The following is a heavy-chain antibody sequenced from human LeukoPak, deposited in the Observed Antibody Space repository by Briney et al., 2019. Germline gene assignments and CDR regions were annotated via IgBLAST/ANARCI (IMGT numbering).Heavy chain of an antibody. D-gene: IGHD3-9*01. J-gene: IGHJ6*02. CDR1: GYTFTSYA. Sequence: GVSVKVSCKASGYTFTSYAMNWVRQAPGQGLEWMGWINTNTGNPTYAQGFTGRFVFSLDTSVSTAYLQISSLKAEDTAVYYCARVDILTGNYGMDVWGQGTTVTVSS. CDR3: ARVDILTGNYGMDV. CDR2: INTNTGNP. V-gene: IGHV7-4-1*02.